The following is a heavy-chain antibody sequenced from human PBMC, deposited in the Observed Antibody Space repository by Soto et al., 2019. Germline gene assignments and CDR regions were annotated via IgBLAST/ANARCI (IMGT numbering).Heavy chain of an antibody. Sequence: QLQESGPGLVKPSGTLSLTCAVSGGSISSSNYWIWVRQPPGKGLEWIGEIYHSGTTKYNPSLKSRVTISVDKSKNQFSLNLNSVTAADTAEYYCARNRIAAGGTTWWSDAWGQGTLVTVSS. CDR3: ARNRIAAGGTTWWSDA. J-gene: IGHJ5*02. V-gene: IGHV4-4*02. CDR1: GGSISSSNY. D-gene: IGHD6-13*01. CDR2: IYHSGTT.